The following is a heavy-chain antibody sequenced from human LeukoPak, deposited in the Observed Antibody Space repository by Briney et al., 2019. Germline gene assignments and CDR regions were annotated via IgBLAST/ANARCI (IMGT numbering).Heavy chain of an antibody. D-gene: IGHD4-17*01. CDR2: ISNVATI. CDR3: AKNGAHPTENYYMDV. CDR1: GFTFRSYA. Sequence: PGGSLRLSCAASGFTFRSYAMTWVRQAPGKGLEWVSDISNVATINYADSVKGRFTMSRDNSKNTLYLQMNSLRAEDTAVYYCAKNGAHPTENYYMDVWGKGTTVTVSS. V-gene: IGHV3-23*01. J-gene: IGHJ6*03.